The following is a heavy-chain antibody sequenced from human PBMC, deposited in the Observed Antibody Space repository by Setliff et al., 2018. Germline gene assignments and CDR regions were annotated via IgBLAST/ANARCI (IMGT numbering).Heavy chain of an antibody. J-gene: IGHJ6*03. Sequence: LSLTCTVSGGSISSHYWSWIRQPPGKGLEWIGYIYYSGSTNYNPSLKSRVTISVDTSKNQFSLKLRSLRSDDTAVYYCARVPLPLDIVVVVAATPLEYYYYMDVWGKGTTVTVSS. CDR3: ARVPLPLDIVVVVAATPLEYYYYMDV. CDR2: IYYSGST. D-gene: IGHD2-15*01. V-gene: IGHV4-59*11. CDR1: GGSISSHY.